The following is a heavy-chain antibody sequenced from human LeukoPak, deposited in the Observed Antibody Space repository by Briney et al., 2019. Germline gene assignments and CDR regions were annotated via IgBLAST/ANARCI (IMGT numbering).Heavy chain of an antibody. V-gene: IGHV4-34*01. D-gene: IGHD3-10*01. Sequence: PSETLSLTCAVYGGSFSGYYWSWIRQSPGKGLEWIGEINHSGSTKYNPSLKSRVTISVDTSKNQFSLKLNSVTAADTAVYYCARGRVTMVRGAHGTQDYYMDVWGKGTTVTVSS. J-gene: IGHJ6*03. CDR3: ARGRVTMVRGAHGTQDYYMDV. CDR1: GGSFSGYY. CDR2: INHSGST.